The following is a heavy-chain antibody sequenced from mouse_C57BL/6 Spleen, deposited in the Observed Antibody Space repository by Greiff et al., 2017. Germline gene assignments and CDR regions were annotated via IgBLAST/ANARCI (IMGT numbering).Heavy chain of an antibody. D-gene: IGHD1-1*01. Sequence: EVQLQQSGPELVKPGASVKIPCKASGYTFTDYNMDWVKQSHGKSLEWIGDINPNNGGTIYNQKFKGKATLTVDKSSSTAYMELRSLTSEDTAVYYCAREDYSGSSYAMDYWGQGTSVTVSS. CDR3: AREDYSGSSYAMDY. J-gene: IGHJ4*01. CDR2: INPNNGGT. CDR1: GYTFTDYN. V-gene: IGHV1-18*01.